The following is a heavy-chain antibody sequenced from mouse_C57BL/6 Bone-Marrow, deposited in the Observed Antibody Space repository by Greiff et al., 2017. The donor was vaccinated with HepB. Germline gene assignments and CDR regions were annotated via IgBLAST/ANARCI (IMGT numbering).Heavy chain of an antibody. J-gene: IGHJ2*01. D-gene: IGHD1-1*02. V-gene: IGHV6-3*01. Sequence: DVMLVESGGGLVQPGGSMKLSCVASGFTFSNYWMNWVRQSPEKGLEWVAQIRLKSDNNATHYAESVKGRFTISRDDSKSSVYLQMNNLRAEDTGIYYCTGGGFLYYFDYWGQGTTLTVSS. CDR3: TGGGFLYYFDY. CDR2: IRLKSDNNAT. CDR1: GFTFSNYW.